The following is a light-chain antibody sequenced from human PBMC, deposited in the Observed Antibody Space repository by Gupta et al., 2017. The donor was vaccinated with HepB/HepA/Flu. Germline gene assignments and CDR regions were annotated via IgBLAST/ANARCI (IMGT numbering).Light chain of an antibody. CDR1: SGHSSYA. J-gene: IGLJ1*01. Sequence: QLVLTQSPSASASLGASVKLTCTLSSGHSSYAIAWHQQQPEKGPRYLMKLNSDGSHSKGDGIPDRFSGSSSGAERYLTISSLQSEDEADYYCQTWGTGIHVFGNGTKVTVL. CDR3: QTWGTGIHV. CDR2: LNSDGSH. V-gene: IGLV4-69*01.